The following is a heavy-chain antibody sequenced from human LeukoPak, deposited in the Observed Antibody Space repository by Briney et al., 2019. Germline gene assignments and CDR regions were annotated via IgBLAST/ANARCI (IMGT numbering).Heavy chain of an antibody. CDR1: GYTFNDYY. CDR2: INPDSGGT. D-gene: IGHD5-12*01. V-gene: IGHV1-2*02. J-gene: IGHJ5*02. CDR3: TREARAGNWFDP. Sequence: ASVKLSCKASGYTFNDYYIHWVRQAPGQGLEWMGWINPDSGGTNYAQKFQGRVTMTRDTSISTVYMELSRLTYDDTAVFYCTREARAGNWFDPWGEGTPVTVSS.